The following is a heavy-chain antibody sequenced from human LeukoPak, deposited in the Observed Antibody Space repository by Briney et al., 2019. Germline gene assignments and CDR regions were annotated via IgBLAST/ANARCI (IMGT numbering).Heavy chain of an antibody. CDR3: AKGKGYSYGYDAFDI. J-gene: IGHJ3*02. CDR1: GFTFSHHY. D-gene: IGHD5-18*01. Sequence: PGGSLRLSCEASGFTFSHHYMSWIRQAPGKGLEWLSYITGSGSIVYYTDSVKGRFTVSRDNAKNSLYLQMNSLRAEDMALYYCAKGKGYSYGYDAFDIWGQGTMVTVSS. CDR2: ITGSGSIV. V-gene: IGHV3-11*01.